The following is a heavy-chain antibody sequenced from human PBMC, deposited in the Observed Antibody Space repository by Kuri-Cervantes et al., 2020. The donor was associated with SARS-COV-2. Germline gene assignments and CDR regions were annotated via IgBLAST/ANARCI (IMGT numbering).Heavy chain of an antibody. V-gene: IGHV3-23*01. Sequence: GESLKISCAASGFTFSSYAMSWVRQAPGKGLEWVSGISGSGGRTYYADSVKGRFTISKDNSENTLYLQMNSLRAEDTAVYYCAKDPVYYYYYMDVWGKGTTVTVSS. CDR1: GFTFSSYA. CDR3: AKDPVYYYYYMDV. J-gene: IGHJ6*03. CDR2: ISGSGGRT.